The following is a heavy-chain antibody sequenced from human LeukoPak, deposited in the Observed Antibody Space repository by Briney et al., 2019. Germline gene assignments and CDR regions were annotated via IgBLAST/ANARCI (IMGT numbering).Heavy chain of an antibody. CDR1: GDSFSSSYYY. J-gene: IGHJ4*02. CDR3: ARGSRYSSSWSRFDY. CDR2: TYFSGST. D-gene: IGHD6-13*01. V-gene: IGHV4-39*07. Sequence: SETLSLTCNVSGDSFSSSYYYWAWIRQSPGKGLEWVGNTYFSGSTYYNPSLKSRVTISVDRSKNQFSLKLSSVTAADTAVYYCARGSRYSSSWSRFDYWGQGTLVTVSS.